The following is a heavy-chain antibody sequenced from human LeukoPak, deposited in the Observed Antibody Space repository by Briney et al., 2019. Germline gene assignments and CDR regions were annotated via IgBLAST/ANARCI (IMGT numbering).Heavy chain of an antibody. V-gene: IGHV3-66*01. D-gene: IGHD3-22*01. Sequence: GGSLRLSCAASGFTFSSYAMSWVRQAPGKGLEWVSVIYRGGNTYYADSVKGRFTISGDNSKNTLYLQMNSLRVEDTAVYYCTGDHESDYDNSGYYGSEFWGQGTLVTVSS. J-gene: IGHJ4*02. CDR2: IYRGGNT. CDR1: GFTFSSYA. CDR3: TGDHESDYDNSGYYGSEF.